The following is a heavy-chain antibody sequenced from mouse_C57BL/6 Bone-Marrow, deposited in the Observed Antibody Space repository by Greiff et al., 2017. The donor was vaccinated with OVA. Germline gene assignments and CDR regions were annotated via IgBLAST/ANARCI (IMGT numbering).Heavy chain of an antibody. CDR2: IDPETGGT. Sequence: QVHVKQSGAELVRPGASVTLSCKASGYTFTDYEMHWVKQTPVHGLEWIGAIDPETGGTAYNQKFKGKAILTADKSSSTAYMELRSLTSEDSAVYYCTRWAPYWGQGTTLTVSS. CDR1: GYTFTDYE. V-gene: IGHV1-15*01. J-gene: IGHJ2*01. CDR3: TRWAPY.